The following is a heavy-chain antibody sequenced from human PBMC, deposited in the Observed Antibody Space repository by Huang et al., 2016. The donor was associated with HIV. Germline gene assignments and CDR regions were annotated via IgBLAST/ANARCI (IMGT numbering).Heavy chain of an antibody. CDR3: AKTDYDSSGHPDH. D-gene: IGHD3-22*01. J-gene: IGHJ5*02. CDR2: RSHGGDIK. CDR1: GFSFTHRD. Sequence: QVQLVESGGGVVQPGGSLRLSCAASGFSFTHRDMHWVRRAPGKGLEWVAFRSHGGDIKYYGDSVKCRSTISRDNSMHTLYLHVNSLRTDDTAVYFCAKTDYDSSGHPDHWGQGTLVTVSS. V-gene: IGHV3-30*02.